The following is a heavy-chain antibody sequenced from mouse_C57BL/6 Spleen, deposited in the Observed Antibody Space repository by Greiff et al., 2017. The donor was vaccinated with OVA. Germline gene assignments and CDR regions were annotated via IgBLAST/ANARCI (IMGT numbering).Heavy chain of an antibody. CDR2: ISDGGSYT. CDR3: AREGGTGTYGIRYFDV. Sequence: EVKLMESGGGLVKPGGSLKLSCAASGFTFSSYAMSWVRQTPEKRLEWVATISDGGSYTYYPDNVKGRFTISRDNAKNNLYLQMSHLKSEDTAMYYCAREGGTGTYGIRYFDVWGTGTTVTVSS. D-gene: IGHD4-1*01. J-gene: IGHJ1*03. CDR1: GFTFSSYA. V-gene: IGHV5-4*03.